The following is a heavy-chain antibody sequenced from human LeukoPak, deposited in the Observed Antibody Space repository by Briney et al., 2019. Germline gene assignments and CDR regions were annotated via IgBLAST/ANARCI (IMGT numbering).Heavy chain of an antibody. V-gene: IGHV5-51*01. J-gene: IGHJ6*03. Sequence: EESLKISCKGSGYSFTSYWIGWVRQMPGKGLEWMGIIYPGDSDTRYSPSFQGQVTISADKSISTAYLQWSSLKASDTAMYYCARLNIVVVPAARANYYYYYMDVWGKGTTVTVSS. CDR3: ARLNIVVVPAARANYYYYYMDV. CDR1: GYSFTSYW. CDR2: IYPGDSDT. D-gene: IGHD2-2*01.